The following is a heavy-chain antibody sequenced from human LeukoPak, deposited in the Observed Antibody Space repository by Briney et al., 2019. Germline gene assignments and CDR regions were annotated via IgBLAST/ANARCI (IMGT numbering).Heavy chain of an antibody. D-gene: IGHD3-3*02. CDR1: GFTFSSYA. CDR3: AKLGHFNWFDP. Sequence: GASLRLSCAASGFTFSSYAMSWVRPAPGKGLEWVSAISGSGGSTYYADSVKGRFTISRDNSKHTLYLQMNSLRAEDTAVYYCAKLGHFNWFDPWGQGTLVTVSS. CDR2: ISGSGGST. V-gene: IGHV3-23*01. J-gene: IGHJ5*02.